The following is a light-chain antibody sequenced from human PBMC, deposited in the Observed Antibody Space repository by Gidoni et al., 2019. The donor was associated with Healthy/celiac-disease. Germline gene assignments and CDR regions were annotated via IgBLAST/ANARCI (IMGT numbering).Light chain of an antibody. CDR2: AAS. CDR1: QSISSY. CDR3: QQSYSTPPT. Sequence: DIQMTQSPSSLSASVGDRVTITCRASQSISSYLNWYQQKPGKAPKLLIYAASSLQSGVPSRFSGSGFGTDFTLTISSLQPEDFATYYCQQSYSTPPTFGQXTKVEIK. V-gene: IGKV1-39*01. J-gene: IGKJ1*01.